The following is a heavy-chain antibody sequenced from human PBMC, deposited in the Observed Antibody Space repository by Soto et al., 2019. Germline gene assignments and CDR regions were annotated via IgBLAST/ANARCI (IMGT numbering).Heavy chain of an antibody. Sequence: SQTLSLTCAISGDSVSSNSAAWNWIRQSPSRGLEWLGRTYYRPKWYNDYAVSVKSRITISPGTSKNQFSLQLNSVTPEDTAVYYCAREVRFIAVAGTGGYYFDYWGQGTLVTVSS. CDR1: GDSVSSNSAA. CDR3: AREVRFIAVAGTGGYYFDY. CDR2: TYYRPKWYN. D-gene: IGHD6-19*01. J-gene: IGHJ4*02. V-gene: IGHV6-1*01.